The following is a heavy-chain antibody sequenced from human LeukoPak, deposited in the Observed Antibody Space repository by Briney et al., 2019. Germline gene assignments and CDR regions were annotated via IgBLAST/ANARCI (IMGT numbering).Heavy chain of an antibody. CDR3: ARGGDVVVPAAIPNWFDP. J-gene: IGHJ5*02. Sequence: SETLSLTCTVSGGSICSGGYYWSWIRQHPGNGLEWIGYIYYSGSTYYNPSLKSRVTISVDTSKNQFSLKLSSVTAADTAVYYCARGGDVVVPAAIPNWFDPWGQGTLVTVSS. CDR2: IYYSGST. V-gene: IGHV4-31*03. D-gene: IGHD2-2*01. CDR1: GGSICSGGYY.